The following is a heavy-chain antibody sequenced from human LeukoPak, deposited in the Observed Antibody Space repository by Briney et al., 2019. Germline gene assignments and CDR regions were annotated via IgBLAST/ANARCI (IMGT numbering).Heavy chain of an antibody. Sequence: SETLSLTCTVSGGSISSYYWSWIRQPAGKGLEWIGRIYTSGSTNYNPSLKSRVTMSVDTSKNQFSLKLSSVTAADTAVYYCARDRAEYSYGHLDYWGQGTLVTVSS. CDR2: IYTSGST. CDR3: ARDRAEYSYGHLDY. CDR1: GGSISSYY. V-gene: IGHV4-4*07. D-gene: IGHD5-18*01. J-gene: IGHJ4*02.